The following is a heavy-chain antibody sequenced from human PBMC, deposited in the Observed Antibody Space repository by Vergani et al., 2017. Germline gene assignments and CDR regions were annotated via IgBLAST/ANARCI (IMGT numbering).Heavy chain of an antibody. D-gene: IGHD6-6*01. Sequence: QVQLVESGGGVVQPGGSLRLSCAASGFTFSSYGMHWVRQAPGKGLKWVAFIRYDGSNKYYADSVKGRFTISRDNSKNTLYLQVNSLRAEDTAVYYCARDRVKYTSSSVAFDIWGQGTMVTVSS. CDR3: ARDRVKYTSSSVAFDI. J-gene: IGHJ3*02. CDR2: IRYDGSNK. V-gene: IGHV3-30*02. CDR1: GFTFSSYG.